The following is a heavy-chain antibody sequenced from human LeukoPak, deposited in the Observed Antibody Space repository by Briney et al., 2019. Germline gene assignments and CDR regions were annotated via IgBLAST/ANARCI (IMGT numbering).Heavy chain of an antibody. CDR2: IYYSGST. J-gene: IGHJ6*02. D-gene: IGHD6-19*01. V-gene: IGHV4-39*01. CDR3: ASLEGSGWPYYYYHGMDV. Sequence: SETLSLTCTVSGGSISSSSYYWGWIRQPPGKGLEWIGSIYYSGSTYYNPSLKSRVTISVDTSKNQFSLKLSSVTAADTAVYYCASLEGSGWPYYYYHGMDVWGQGTTVTVSS. CDR1: GGSISSSSYY.